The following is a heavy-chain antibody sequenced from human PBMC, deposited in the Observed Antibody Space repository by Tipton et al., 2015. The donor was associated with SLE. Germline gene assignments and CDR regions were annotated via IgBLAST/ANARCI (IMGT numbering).Heavy chain of an antibody. CDR2: IYYSGST. Sequence: LRLSCTVSGGSISSGGYYWTWIRQHPGKGLEWIGYIYYSGSTYYNPSLKSRVTISIDTSKNQFSLKLSSVTAADTAMYYCARGPRSLGGSPRDDTWGQGTLVTVSS. CDR1: GGSISSGGYY. CDR3: ARGPRSLGGSPRDDT. J-gene: IGHJ5*02. D-gene: IGHD2-15*01. V-gene: IGHV4-31*03.